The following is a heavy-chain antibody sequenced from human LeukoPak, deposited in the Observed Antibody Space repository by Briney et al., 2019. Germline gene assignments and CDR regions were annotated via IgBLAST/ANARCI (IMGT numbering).Heavy chain of an antibody. CDR3: ASGGYCSSTSCYGLDAFDI. J-gene: IGHJ3*02. V-gene: IGHV4-4*07. CDR1: GGSISIYY. D-gene: IGHD2-2*01. CDR2: IYTSGST. Sequence: SETLCLTCTVSGGSISIYYWSGIRQPAGKGLEWIGRIYTSGSTNYNPSLKSRVTMSVDTSKKQFSLKLSSVTAADTAVYYCASGGYCSSTSCYGLDAFDIWGQGTMVTVPS.